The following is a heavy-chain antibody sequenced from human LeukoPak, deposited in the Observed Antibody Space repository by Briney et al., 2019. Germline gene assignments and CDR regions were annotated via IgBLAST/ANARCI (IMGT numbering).Heavy chain of an antibody. CDR2: ISISSSTI. CDR1: GLTFSTYS. CDR3: ARGPFDYGGNVAVCEPFDI. J-gene: IGHJ3*02. D-gene: IGHD4-23*01. Sequence: GGSLTLSRAPSGLTFSTYSMNWVRQAPGKGLEWVSYISISSSTIYYADSVKGRFTISRDNAKNSLYLQMNSLRAEDTAVSYCARGPFDYGGNVAVCEPFDIWGQGTMVTVSS. V-gene: IGHV3-48*01.